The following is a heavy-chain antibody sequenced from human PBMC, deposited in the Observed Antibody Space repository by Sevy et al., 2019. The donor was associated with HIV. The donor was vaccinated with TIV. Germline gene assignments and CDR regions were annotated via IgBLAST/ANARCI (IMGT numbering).Heavy chain of an antibody. V-gene: IGHV1-18*01. D-gene: IGHD1-26*01. Sequence: ASVKVSCKTSGYTFTYYGIGWVRQAPGQGLEWVSWINPYDGNRNYAQRLQGRVTMTTDTSTSTAYMELWSLRSDDTAIYYCARDVTGNYYVDYWGQGALVTVSS. CDR1: GYTFTYYG. J-gene: IGHJ4*02. CDR3: ARDVTGNYYVDY. CDR2: INPYDGNR.